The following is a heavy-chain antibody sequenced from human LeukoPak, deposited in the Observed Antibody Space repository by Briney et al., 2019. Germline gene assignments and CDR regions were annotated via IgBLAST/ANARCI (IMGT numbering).Heavy chain of an antibody. D-gene: IGHD3-9*01. CDR1: GGSISSYY. V-gene: IGHV4-59*01. CDR2: IYYSGST. CDR3: AVGYYDILTGYYPFQH. Sequence: PSETLSLTCTVSGGSISSYYWSWIRQPPGKGLEWIGYIYYSGSTNYNPSLKSRVTISVDTSKNQFSLKLSSVTAADMAVYYCAVGYYDILTGYYPFQHWGQGTLVTVSS. J-gene: IGHJ1*01.